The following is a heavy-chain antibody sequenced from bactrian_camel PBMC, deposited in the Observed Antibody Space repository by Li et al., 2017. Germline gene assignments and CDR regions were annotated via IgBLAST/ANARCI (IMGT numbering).Heavy chain of an antibody. CDR3: AADGPTYDCYKGSWCYNY. CDR2: IYTGGGST. D-gene: IGHD3*01. Sequence: DVQLVESGGGLVRPGGSLRLSCAASGFTFTNYWMHWVRQAPGKGLEWVSSIYTGGGSTYYADSVKGRFTISKDNAKNTLYLQMNSLKPEDTAVYYCAADGPTYDCYKGSWCYNYWGQGTQVTVS. V-gene: IGHV3S19*01. CDR1: GFTFTNYW. J-gene: IGHJ4*01.